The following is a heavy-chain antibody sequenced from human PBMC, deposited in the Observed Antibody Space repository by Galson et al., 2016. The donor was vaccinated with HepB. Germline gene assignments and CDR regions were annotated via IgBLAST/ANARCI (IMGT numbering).Heavy chain of an antibody. CDR3: TRETYVGFYSSSWYVDFDY. CDR1: GITFDNYA. Sequence: SLRLSCAASGITFDNYAMSWVRQAPGKGLEWVSDIINSGGTTYYADSVKGRFTISRDNSKNTLYLQMNSLRAEDTALYYCTRETYVGFYSSSWYVDFDYWGQGTLVTVSS. V-gene: IGHV3-23*01. CDR2: IINSGGTT. D-gene: IGHD6-13*01. J-gene: IGHJ4*02.